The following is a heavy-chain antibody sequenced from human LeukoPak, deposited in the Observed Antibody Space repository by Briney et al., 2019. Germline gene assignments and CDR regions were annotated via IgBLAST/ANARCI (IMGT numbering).Heavy chain of an antibody. Sequence: ASVKVSRKASGYTFTTHDINWVRQATGQGLEWLGWMSPNSGDTGCAQKFQGRVTMTSDSSISTAYMELSSLRSEDTAIYYCVRTPPNWGFDYWGQGTLVTVSS. J-gene: IGHJ4*02. CDR3: VRTPPNWGFDY. D-gene: IGHD7-27*01. CDR2: MSPNSGDT. V-gene: IGHV1-8*01. CDR1: GYTFTTHD.